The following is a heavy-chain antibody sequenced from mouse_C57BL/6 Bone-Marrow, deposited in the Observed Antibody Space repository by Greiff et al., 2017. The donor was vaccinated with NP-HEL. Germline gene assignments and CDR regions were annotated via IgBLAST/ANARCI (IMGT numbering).Heavy chain of an antibody. J-gene: IGHJ3*01. CDR3: TTARWLLRFAY. CDR1: GFNIKDDY. Sequence: EVQLQQSGAELVRPGASVKLSCTASGFNIKDDYMHWVQQRPEQGLEWIGWIDPENGDTEYASKVPGKATITADTASNTAYLQISSLTSEDTAVYYCTTARWLLRFAYWGQGTLVTVSA. D-gene: IGHD2-3*01. CDR2: IDPENGDT. V-gene: IGHV14-4*01.